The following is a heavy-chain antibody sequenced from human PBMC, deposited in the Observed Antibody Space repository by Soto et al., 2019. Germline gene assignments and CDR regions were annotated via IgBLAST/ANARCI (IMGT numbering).Heavy chain of an antibody. CDR2: MNPNSGNT. CDR3: ARVLRVGAYYYYGMDV. V-gene: IGHV1-8*01. D-gene: IGHD2-15*01. J-gene: IGHJ6*02. Sequence: GASVKVSCKASGYTFTSYDINWVRQATGQGLEWMGWMNPNSGNTGYAQKFQGRVTMTRNTSISTAYMELSSLRSEDTAVYYCARVLRVGAYYYYGMDVWGQGTTVTVSS. CDR1: GYTFTSYD.